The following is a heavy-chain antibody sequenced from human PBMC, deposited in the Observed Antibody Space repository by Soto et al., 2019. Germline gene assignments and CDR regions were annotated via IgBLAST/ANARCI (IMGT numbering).Heavy chain of an antibody. CDR1: GFTFSSYG. D-gene: IGHD3-3*01. J-gene: IGHJ4*02. CDR2: IWYDGSNK. Sequence: GGSLRLSCAASGFTFSSYGMHWVRQAPGKGLEWVAVIWYDGSNKYYADSVKGRFTISRDNSKNTLYLQMNSLRAEDTAVYYCARDAGIYDFWSGYYFDYWGQGTLVTVSS. V-gene: IGHV3-33*01. CDR3: ARDAGIYDFWSGYYFDY.